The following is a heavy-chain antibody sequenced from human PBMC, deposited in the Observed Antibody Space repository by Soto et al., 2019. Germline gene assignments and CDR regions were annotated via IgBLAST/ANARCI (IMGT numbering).Heavy chain of an antibody. CDR3: ARGGNGYENWPPYYYYGMDV. CDR2: IKQDGGQT. V-gene: IGHV3-7*01. CDR1: GFTFDSYR. Sequence: GGSLRLSCAASGFTFDSYRMTWVRQAPGKGLEWVAHIKQDGGQTYYVDSVKGRFTISRDNAKTSLYLQMNSLRAEGTSVYFCARGGNGYENWPPYYYYGMDVWGQGTTVTVSS. J-gene: IGHJ6*02. D-gene: IGHD5-12*01.